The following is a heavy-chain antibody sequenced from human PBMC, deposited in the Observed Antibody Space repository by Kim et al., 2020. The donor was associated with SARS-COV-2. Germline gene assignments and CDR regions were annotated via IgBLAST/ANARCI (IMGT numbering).Heavy chain of an antibody. Sequence: GGSLRLSCAASGFTFSSYGMHWVRQAPGKGLEWVAVISYDGSNKYYADSVKGRFTISRDNSKNTPYLQMNSLRAEDTAVYYCAKEAAGPAPGLFYFDYWGQGTLVTVSS. CDR1: GFTFSSYG. CDR2: ISYDGSNK. CDR3: AKEAAGPAPGLFYFDY. J-gene: IGHJ4*02. V-gene: IGHV3-30*18. D-gene: IGHD6-25*01.